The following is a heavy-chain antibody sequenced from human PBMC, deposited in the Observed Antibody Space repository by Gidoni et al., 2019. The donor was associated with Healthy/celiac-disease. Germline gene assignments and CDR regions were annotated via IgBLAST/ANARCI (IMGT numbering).Heavy chain of an antibody. D-gene: IGHD1-1*01. J-gene: IGHJ5*02. CDR2: INPSGGST. CDR3: ARDRGTGIPNWFDP. V-gene: IGHV1-46*01. CDR1: GYTFTSYY. Sequence: QVQLVQSGAEVKKPGASVKVSCKSSGYTFTSYYMHWVRQAPGQGLEWMGIINPSGGSTSYEQKFQGRGTMTRDKATSTVYMELSSLRSEDTAVYYCARDRGTGIPNWFDPWGQGTLVTVSS.